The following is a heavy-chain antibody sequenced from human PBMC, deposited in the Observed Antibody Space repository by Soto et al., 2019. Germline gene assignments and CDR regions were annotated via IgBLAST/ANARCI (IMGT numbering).Heavy chain of an antibody. J-gene: IGHJ5*02. Sequence: PSETLSLTCAVSGGSISSNNWWSWVRQPPGKGLEWIGYIYYSGSTYYNPSLKSRVTISVDTSKNQFSLKLSSVTAADTAVYYCASQSASYSNWFDPWGQGTLVTVSS. D-gene: IGHD1-26*01. V-gene: IGHV4-4*02. CDR2: IYYSGST. CDR1: GGSISSNNW. CDR3: ASQSASYSNWFDP.